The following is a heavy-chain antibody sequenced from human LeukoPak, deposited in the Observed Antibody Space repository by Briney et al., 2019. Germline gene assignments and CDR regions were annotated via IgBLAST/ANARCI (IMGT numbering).Heavy chain of an antibody. D-gene: IGHD2-2*01. CDR1: GFTFSSYW. Sequence: GGSLRLSCAASGFTFSSYWMSWVRQAPGKGLEWVANIKQDGSEKYYADSVKGRFTIPRDNAKNSLYLQMNSLRAEDTAVYYCARDSVVPAAIHYYYYGMDVWGQGTTVTVSS. CDR3: ARDSVVPAAIHYYYYGMDV. J-gene: IGHJ6*02. CDR2: IKQDGSEK. V-gene: IGHV3-7*01.